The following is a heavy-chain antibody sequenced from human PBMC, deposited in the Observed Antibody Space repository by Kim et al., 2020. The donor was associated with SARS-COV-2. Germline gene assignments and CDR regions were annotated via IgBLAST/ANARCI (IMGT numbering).Heavy chain of an antibody. CDR3: ARGAVTNGGFDY. CDR2: IYYSGST. D-gene: IGHD4-17*01. Sequence: SETLSLTCTVSGDFVSNDNYYWSWIRQSPGKGLEWIAYIYYSGSTSYNPTLKSQVTISIDTSKKQFSLKMVSVTAVDTAVYYCARGAVTNGGFDYCGQGT. CDR1: GDFVSNDNYY. V-gene: IGHV4-61*01. J-gene: IGHJ4*02.